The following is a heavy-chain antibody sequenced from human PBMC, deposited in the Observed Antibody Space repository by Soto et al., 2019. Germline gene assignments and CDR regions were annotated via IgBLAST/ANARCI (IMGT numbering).Heavy chain of an antibody. J-gene: IGHJ3*02. CDR2: INHDGST. D-gene: IGHD5-12*01. CDR3: AKRYSGYDDAFDI. CDR1: GGSFSGYY. V-gene: IGHV4-34*01. Sequence: SETLSLTCAAYGGSFSGYYWSWIRQPPGKGLEWIGEINHDGSTNYNPSLKSRVTISVDTSKNQFSLKLSSVTAADTAVYYCAKRYSGYDDAFDIWGQGTMVTVS.